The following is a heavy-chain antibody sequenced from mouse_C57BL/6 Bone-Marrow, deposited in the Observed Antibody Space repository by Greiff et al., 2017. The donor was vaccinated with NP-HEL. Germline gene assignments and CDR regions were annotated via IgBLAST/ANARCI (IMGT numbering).Heavy chain of an antibody. V-gene: IGHV1-81*01. CDR2: IYPRSGNT. J-gene: IGHJ1*03. D-gene: IGHD1-1*01. CDR1: GYTFTSYG. Sequence: VQLQQSGAELARPGASVKLSCKASGYTFTSYGISWVKQRTGQGLEWIGEIYPRSGNTYYNEKFKGKATLTADKSSSTAYMELRSLTSEDSAVYFCARHYSWYFDVWGTGTTVTVSS. CDR3: ARHYSWYFDV.